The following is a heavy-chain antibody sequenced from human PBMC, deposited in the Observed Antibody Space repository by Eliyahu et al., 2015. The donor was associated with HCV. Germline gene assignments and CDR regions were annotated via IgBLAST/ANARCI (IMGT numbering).Heavy chain of an antibody. Sequence: QVQLVESGGGVVQPGRSLRVXCAASGFTFSXXGXHWVRQXPGKGRXWVAVIWYDGSKKYYADSVKGRFTISRDNSKNTLYLQMNSLRAEDTAVYYCARGDKKEMGGYCSSNSCPDYWGQGTLVTVSS. CDR3: ARGDKKEMGGYCSSNSCPDY. D-gene: IGHD2-2*01. J-gene: IGHJ4*02. CDR1: GFTFSXXG. V-gene: IGHV3-33*01. CDR2: IWYDGSKK.